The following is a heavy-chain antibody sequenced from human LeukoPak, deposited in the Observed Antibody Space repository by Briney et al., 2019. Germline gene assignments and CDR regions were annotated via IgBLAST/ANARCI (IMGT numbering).Heavy chain of an antibody. D-gene: IGHD4-17*01. CDR2: IKQDGSEK. J-gene: IGHJ6*02. Sequence: PGGSLRLSCAASGFTFSSYWMSWVRQAPGKGLEWVANIKQDGSEKYYVDSVKGRFTISRDNAKNSLYLQMNSLRAEDTAVYYCAKDLESYGDYVGAGYYGMDVWGQGTTVTVSS. CDR3: AKDLESYGDYVGAGYYGMDV. V-gene: IGHV3-7*01. CDR1: GFTFSSYW.